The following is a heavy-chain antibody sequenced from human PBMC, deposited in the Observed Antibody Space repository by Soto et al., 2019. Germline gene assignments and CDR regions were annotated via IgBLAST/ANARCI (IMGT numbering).Heavy chain of an antibody. CDR1: GFTFSSYS. V-gene: IGHV3-48*02. CDR3: ARVEYCSGGSCYGADY. Sequence: GGSLRLSCAASGFTFSSYSMNWVRQAPGKGLEWVSYISSSSSTIYYADSVKGRFTISRDNAKNSLYLQMNSLRDEDTAVYYCARVEYCSGGSCYGADYWGQGTLVTVSS. D-gene: IGHD2-15*01. J-gene: IGHJ4*02. CDR2: ISSSSSTI.